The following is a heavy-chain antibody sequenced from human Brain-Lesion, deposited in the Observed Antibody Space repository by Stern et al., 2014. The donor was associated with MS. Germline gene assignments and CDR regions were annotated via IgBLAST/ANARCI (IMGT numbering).Heavy chain of an antibody. D-gene: IGHD6-13*01. J-gene: IGHJ4*02. V-gene: IGHV4-4*02. Sequence: QVQLQESGPGLVKPSGTLSLTCAVSGGSISSSNWWSWVRQSPGKGLEWIGESDHSGSTIYNPSLKCRVTLPEDKSKTRFPLTRRSVTAADTAVYFCARFPASRPHVFDSWGQGTLVTVSS. CDR1: GGSISSSNW. CDR2: SDHSGST. CDR3: ARFPASRPHVFDS.